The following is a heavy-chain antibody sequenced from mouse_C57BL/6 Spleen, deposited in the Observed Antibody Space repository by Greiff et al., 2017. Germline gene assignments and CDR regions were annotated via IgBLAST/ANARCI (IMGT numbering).Heavy chain of an antibody. CDR2: INPENGGT. CDR1: GYAFTNYY. D-gene: IGHD1-2*01. Sequence: VQLQQSGAELVRPGASVKLSCKASGYAFTNYYIEWVKQRPGQGLEWIGVINPENGGTNYNQKFQGKATLTADKSSNTAYMKLSSLTSEDSAVYYCARWDGDGRDYWGQGTSVTVSA. J-gene: IGHJ4*01. V-gene: IGHV1-54*02. CDR3: ARWDGDGRDY.